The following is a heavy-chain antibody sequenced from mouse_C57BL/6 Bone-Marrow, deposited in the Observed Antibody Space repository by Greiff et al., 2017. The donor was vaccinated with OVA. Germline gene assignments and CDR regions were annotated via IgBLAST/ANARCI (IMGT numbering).Heavy chain of an antibody. J-gene: IGHJ3*01. Sequence: DVMLVESGGGLVQPGGSLKLSCAASGFTFSDYYMYWVRQTPEKRLEWVAYISNGGGSTYYPDTVKGRFTISRDNAKNTLYLQMSRLKSEDTAMYYCARHEAGGFAYWGQGTLVTVSA. CDR2: ISNGGGST. CDR1: GFTFSDYY. CDR3: ARHEAGGFAY. V-gene: IGHV5-12*01.